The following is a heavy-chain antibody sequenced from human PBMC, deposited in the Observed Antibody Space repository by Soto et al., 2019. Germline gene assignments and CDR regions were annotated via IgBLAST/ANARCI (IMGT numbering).Heavy chain of an antibody. CDR2: IFYSGST. V-gene: IGHV4-59*11. J-gene: IGHJ4*02. Sequence: LSLTCSVSGGSISGHYWTWIRQSPGKGLEWIGYIFYSGSTNYNPSLKSRVTISVDTSKNQFSLKMSSVTAADTAVYYCARVGSSGWSPDYWGRGTLVTVSS. CDR3: ARVGSSGWSPDY. D-gene: IGHD6-19*01. CDR1: GGSISGHY.